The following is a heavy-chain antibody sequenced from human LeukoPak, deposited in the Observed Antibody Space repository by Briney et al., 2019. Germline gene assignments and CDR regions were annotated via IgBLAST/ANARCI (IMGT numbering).Heavy chain of an antibody. CDR1: GYSISSGYY. CDR2: IYHSGST. Sequence: WETLSLTCTVSGYSISSGYYWGWIRQPPGKGLEWIGSIYHSGSTYYNPSLKSRVTISVDTSKNQFSLKLSSVTAADTAVYYCARVVVLGVVTATHDAFDIWGQGTMVTVSS. D-gene: IGHD2-21*02. V-gene: IGHV4-38-2*02. J-gene: IGHJ3*02. CDR3: ARVVVLGVVTATHDAFDI.